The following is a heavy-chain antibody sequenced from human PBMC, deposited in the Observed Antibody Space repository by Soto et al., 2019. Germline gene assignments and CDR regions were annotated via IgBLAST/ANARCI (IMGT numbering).Heavy chain of an antibody. D-gene: IGHD3-22*01. Sequence: GGSPRLPLRGSGGILSRDGMDVGRQAPGKGLEWLAVIWYDGSNKYYADSVKGRFTISRDNSKNTLYLQMNSLRAEDTAVYYCAREDRVYYYYGMDVWGQGTTVTVSS. J-gene: IGHJ6*02. CDR2: IWYDGSNK. CDR1: GGILSRDG. V-gene: IGHV3-33*07. CDR3: AREDRVYYYYGMDV.